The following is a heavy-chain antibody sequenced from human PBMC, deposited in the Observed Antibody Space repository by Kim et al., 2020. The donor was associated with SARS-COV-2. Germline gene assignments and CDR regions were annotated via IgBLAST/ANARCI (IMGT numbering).Heavy chain of an antibody. CDR2: ISAYNGNT. D-gene: IGHD4-4*01. Sequence: ASVKVSCKASGYTFTSYGISWVRQAPGQGLEWMGWISAYNGNTNYAQKLQGRVTMTTDTSTSTAYMELRSLRSDDTAVYYCATSKVRTDYSNYKPPLLDYWGQGSLVTVSS. V-gene: IGHV1-18*04. CDR3: ATSKVRTDYSNYKPPLLDY. J-gene: IGHJ4*02. CDR1: GYTFTSYG.